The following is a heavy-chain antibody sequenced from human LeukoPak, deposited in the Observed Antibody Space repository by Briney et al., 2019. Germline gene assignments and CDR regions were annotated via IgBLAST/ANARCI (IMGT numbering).Heavy chain of an antibody. CDR2: IYYSGST. D-gene: IGHD4-17*01. CDR1: GGSISSYY. J-gene: IGHJ4*02. CDR3: ARADDGDSPDY. Sequence: SETLSLTCTVSGGSISSYYWSWIRQPPGKGLEWIGYIYYSGSTNYNPSLKSRVTISVDTSKNQFSLKLSSVTAADTAVYYCARADDGDSPDYWGQGTLVTVSS. V-gene: IGHV4-59*01.